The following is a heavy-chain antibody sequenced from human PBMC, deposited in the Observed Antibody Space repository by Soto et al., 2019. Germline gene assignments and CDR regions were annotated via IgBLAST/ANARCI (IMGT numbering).Heavy chain of an antibody. CDR3: ARGYDSSGYPIDY. Sequence: QVQLQESGPGLVKPSQTLSLTCTVSGGSISSGGYYWSWIRQHPGKGLEWIGYIYYSGSTYYNPSLKRRVTVPVDTSKNQFSLKLSSVTAADTAVYYCARGYDSSGYPIDYWGQGTLVTVSS. D-gene: IGHD3-22*01. J-gene: IGHJ4*02. CDR1: GGSISSGGYY. V-gene: IGHV4-31*03. CDR2: IYYSGST.